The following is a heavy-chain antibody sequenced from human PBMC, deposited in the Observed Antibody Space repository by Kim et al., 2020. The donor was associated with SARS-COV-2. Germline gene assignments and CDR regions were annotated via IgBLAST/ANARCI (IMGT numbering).Heavy chain of an antibody. V-gene: IGHV3-11*04. CDR1: GFALTNYY. D-gene: IGHD3-22*01. CDR2: ITSDSIM. J-gene: IGHJ4*02. Sequence: GGSLRLSCAASGFALTNYYMSWIRQAPGKGLEWVSYITSDSIMYYADSVKGRFTISRDSAENSLYLQMNSLRAEDTAVYFCSRGPLIPNPSYYAVLWGQGTLVTVSS. CDR3: SRGPLIPNPSYYAVL.